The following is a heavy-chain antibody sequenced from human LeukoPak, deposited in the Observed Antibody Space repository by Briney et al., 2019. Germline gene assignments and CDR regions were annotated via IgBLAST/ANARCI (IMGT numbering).Heavy chain of an antibody. CDR2: INSDRSST. J-gene: IGHJ4*02. V-gene: IGHV3-74*01. CDR1: GFTFNSYW. D-gene: IGHD6-19*01. Sequence: GGSLRLSCAASGFTFNSYWMHWVRQAPGKGLVWVSRINSDRSSTSYADSVKGRFTTSRVNAKNTLYLQMNSLRAEDTAVYYCARDQVSSGWYGGGIDYWGQGTLVTVSS. CDR3: ARDQVSSGWYGGGIDY.